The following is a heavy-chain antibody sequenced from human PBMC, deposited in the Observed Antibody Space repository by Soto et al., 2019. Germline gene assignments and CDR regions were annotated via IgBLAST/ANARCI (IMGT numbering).Heavy chain of an antibody. CDR3: ASYPIYGIDV. Sequence: SETXSLTCAVSGVSIISGYYYWSWIRQPPGKGLEWIGNIYYSGNTYYNPSLKSRLIISIDTSKKKFSLKVGYVTDADKAVYYCASYPIYGIDVWGQGTTVTVSS. D-gene: IGHD3-16*02. CDR2: IYYSGNT. CDR1: GVSIISGYYY. V-gene: IGHV4-30-4*01. J-gene: IGHJ6*01.